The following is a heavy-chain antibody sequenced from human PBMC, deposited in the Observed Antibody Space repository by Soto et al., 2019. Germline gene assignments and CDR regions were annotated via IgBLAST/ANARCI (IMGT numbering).Heavy chain of an antibody. Sequence: PSETLSLPCTVSGGSISRGDYYWSWIRQPPGKGLEWIGYLSYSGGTFYNPTLQRRVTMSVDTSKNQFSLRLTSVTAADPAIYYCARDASTSWHYFDYWGPGTLVTVSS. CDR3: ARDASTSWHYFDY. CDR2: LSYSGGT. CDR1: GGSISRGDYY. J-gene: IGHJ4*02. D-gene: IGHD6-13*01. V-gene: IGHV4-30-4*01.